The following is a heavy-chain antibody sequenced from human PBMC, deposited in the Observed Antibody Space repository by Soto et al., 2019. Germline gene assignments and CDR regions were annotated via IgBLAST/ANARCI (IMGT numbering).Heavy chain of an antibody. V-gene: IGHV1-2*04. D-gene: IGHD5-12*01. CDR1: GYTFAGYY. CDR3: ARGRYSGYDGDNWFDP. CDR2: INPNSGGT. Sequence: GASVKVSCKASGYTFAGYYMHWVRQAPGQGLEWMGWINPNSGGTNYAQKFQGWVTMTRDTSISTAYMELSRLRSDDTAVYYCARGRYSGYDGDNWFDPWGQGTLVTLSS. J-gene: IGHJ5*02.